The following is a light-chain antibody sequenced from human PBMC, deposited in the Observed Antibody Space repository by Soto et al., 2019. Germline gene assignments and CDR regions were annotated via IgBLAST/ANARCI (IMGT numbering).Light chain of an antibody. J-gene: IGLJ2*01. CDR1: SSNIGAGYD. V-gene: IGLV1-40*01. Sequence: QSVLTPPPSVSGAPGQRVTISCTGTSSNIGAGYDVHWYQQLPGAAPKLLIYVNSNRPSGVPDRFSGSKSGTSASLAITGLQAEDEADYYCQSYDSSLSVVFGGGTKLTFL. CDR3: QSYDSSLSVV. CDR2: VNS.